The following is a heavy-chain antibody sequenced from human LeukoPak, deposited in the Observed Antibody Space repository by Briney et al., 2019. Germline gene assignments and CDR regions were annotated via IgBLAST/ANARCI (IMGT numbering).Heavy chain of an antibody. CDR1: GYTFTGYY. Sequence: ASVKVSCKASGYTFTGYYMHWVRQAPGQGLEWMGWINPNSGGTNYAQKFQGRVTMTRDTSISTATMELSRLRSDDTAVYYGAREVGVGADDAFDIWGQGTMVTVSS. V-gene: IGHV1-2*02. CDR2: INPNSGGT. CDR3: AREVGVGADDAFDI. J-gene: IGHJ3*02. D-gene: IGHD1-26*01.